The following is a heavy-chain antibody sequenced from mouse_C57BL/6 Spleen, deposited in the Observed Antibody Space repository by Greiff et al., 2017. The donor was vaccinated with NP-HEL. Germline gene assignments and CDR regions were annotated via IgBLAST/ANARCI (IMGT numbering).Heavy chain of an antibody. CDR3: ARRRDGYYVYWYFDV. CDR1: GYTFTSYW. D-gene: IGHD2-3*01. V-gene: IGHV1-64*01. CDR2: IHPNSGST. Sequence: QVQLQQPGAELVKPGASVKLSCKASGYTFTSYWMHWVKQRPGQGLEWIGMIHPNSGSTNYNEKFKSKATLTVDKSSSTAYMQLSSLTSEDSAVYYCARRRDGYYVYWYFDVWGTGTTVTVSS. J-gene: IGHJ1*03.